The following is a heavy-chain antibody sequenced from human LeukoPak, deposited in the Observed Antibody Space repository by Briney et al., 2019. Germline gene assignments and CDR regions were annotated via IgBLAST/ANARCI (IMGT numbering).Heavy chain of an antibody. Sequence: PGGSLRLSCTASGFTVSSNYMSWVRQAPGKGLEWVASIKHDGSEKYYVDSVRGRFTISRDNAKNSLYLQMNSLRAEDTAVYYCAREEYSSSSWGQGTLVTVSS. CDR1: GFTVSSNY. D-gene: IGHD6-13*01. V-gene: IGHV3-7*01. CDR3: AREEYSSSS. J-gene: IGHJ5*02. CDR2: IKHDGSEK.